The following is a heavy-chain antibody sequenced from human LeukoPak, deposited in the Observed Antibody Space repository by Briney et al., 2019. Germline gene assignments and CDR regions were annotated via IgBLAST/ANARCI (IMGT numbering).Heavy chain of an antibody. J-gene: IGHJ4*02. V-gene: IGHV3-7*03. CDR3: ARGDFDY. CDR1: GFTLSNYW. CDR2: MNQDGSRK. Sequence: GGSLRLSCAAYGFTLSNYWMTWVRQTPGKGLEWVANMNQDGSRKYYVDSVRGRFSISRDNTKNSMELQMDNLRTEDTAVYYCARGDFDYWGQGVLVSVSS.